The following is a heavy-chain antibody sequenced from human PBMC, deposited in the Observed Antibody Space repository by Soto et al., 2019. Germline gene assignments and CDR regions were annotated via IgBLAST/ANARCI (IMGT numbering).Heavy chain of an antibody. J-gene: IGHJ6*02. D-gene: IGHD3-10*01. V-gene: IGHV4-34*01. Sequence: SETLSLTCAVYGGSFSGYYWSWIRQPPGKGLEWIGEINHSGSTNYNPSLKSRVTISVDTSKNQFSLKLSSVTAADTAVYYCARNYGSGSGNYYYYGMDVWGQGTTVT. CDR3: ARNYGSGSGNYYYYGMDV. CDR2: INHSGST. CDR1: GGSFSGYY.